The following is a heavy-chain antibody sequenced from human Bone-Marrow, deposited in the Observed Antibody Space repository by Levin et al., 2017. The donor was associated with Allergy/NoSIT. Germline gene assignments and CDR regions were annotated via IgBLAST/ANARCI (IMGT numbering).Heavy chain of an antibody. Sequence: GGSLRLSCTASGFNFALYSMNWVRQAPGRGLEWVAYVSSSTSHIYYADSVRGRFTVSRDNASDKKSLYLQMTRMSDEDTAVYFCVRGHYYDSRPYDYGEDFFDQWGQGTQVTVSS. CDR3: VRGHYYDSRPYDYGEDFFDQ. CDR1: GFNFALYS. V-gene: IGHV3-21*05. J-gene: IGHJ4*02. CDR2: VSSSTSHI. D-gene: IGHD3-22*01.